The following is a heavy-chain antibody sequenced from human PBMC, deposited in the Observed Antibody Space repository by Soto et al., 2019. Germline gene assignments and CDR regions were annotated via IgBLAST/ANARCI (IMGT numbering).Heavy chain of an antibody. D-gene: IGHD6-13*01. J-gene: IGHJ4*02. V-gene: IGHV1-24*01. CDR1: RYTLTELS. Sequence: ASGKGPCKGSRYTLTELSLHWVRQAPGKGLEWMGGFDPEDGETIYAQKFQGRVTMTEDTSTDTAYMELSSLRSEDTAVYYCATTGSSSWTGYYFDYWGQGTLVTVSS. CDR2: FDPEDGET. CDR3: ATTGSSSWTGYYFDY.